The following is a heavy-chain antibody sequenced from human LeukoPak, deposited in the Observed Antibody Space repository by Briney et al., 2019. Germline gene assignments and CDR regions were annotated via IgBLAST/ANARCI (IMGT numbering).Heavy chain of an antibody. V-gene: IGHV3-73*01. Sequence: GGSLRLSCAASGFTFSGSAMHWVRQASGKGLEWVGRIRSKANSYATAYAAPVKGRFTISRDDSKNTAYLQMNSLKTEDTAVYYCTRQDDYGDYAGYYYYMDVWGKGTTVTISS. D-gene: IGHD4-17*01. J-gene: IGHJ6*03. CDR2: IRSKANSYAT. CDR3: TRQDDYGDYAGYYYYMDV. CDR1: GFTFSGSA.